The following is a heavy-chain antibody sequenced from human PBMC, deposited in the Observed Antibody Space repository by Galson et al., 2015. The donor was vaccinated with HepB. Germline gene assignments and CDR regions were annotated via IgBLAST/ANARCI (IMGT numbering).Heavy chain of an antibody. CDR3: ARGVGGYSRNWIISYYGMDV. CDR2: IGGAGFA. D-gene: IGHD6-13*01. J-gene: IGHJ6*02. CDR1: GFTFSLYD. V-gene: IGHV3-13*04. Sequence: FLRLSCAASGFTFSLYDMHWVRQVPGKGLEWVSGIGGAGFAYYAGSVKGRFTISRENGKSSLFLQMNSLRPGDTAVYYCARGVGGYSRNWIISYYGMDVWGQGTTVTVSS.